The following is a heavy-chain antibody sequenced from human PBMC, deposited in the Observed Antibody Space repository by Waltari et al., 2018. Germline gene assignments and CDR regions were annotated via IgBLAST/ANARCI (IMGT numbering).Heavy chain of an antibody. CDR1: GYTFSSYY. J-gene: IGHJ6*02. V-gene: IGHV1-46*01. CDR3: AREGSGSPQTDYGMDV. D-gene: IGHD1-26*01. Sequence: QVQLVQSGAEVKKPGASVKVSCKASGYTFSSYYMHWVRQAPGQGLEWMGIINPSGGRKRDAQKFQGRVTMTGDTSTSTGYMELSSLRSEDTAVYYCAREGSGSPQTDYGMDVWGQGTTVTVSS. CDR2: INPSGGRK.